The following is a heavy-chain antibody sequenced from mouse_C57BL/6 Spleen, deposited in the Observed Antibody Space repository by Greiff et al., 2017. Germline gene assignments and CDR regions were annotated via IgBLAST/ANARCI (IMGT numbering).Heavy chain of an antibody. CDR2: IWSGGST. Sequence: VQLQQSGPGLVQPSQSLSITCTVSGFPLTSYCVHWVRQSPGKGLEWLGVIWSGGSTDYNAAFISRQGISKGNSKSKDFFKMNSVQADETTIYYYARTGDGYCYAMGDWGQGTSVSVCS. CDR3: ARTGDGYCYAMGD. D-gene: IGHD2-3*01. CDR1: GFPLTSYC. J-gene: IGHJ4*01. V-gene: IGHV2-2*01.